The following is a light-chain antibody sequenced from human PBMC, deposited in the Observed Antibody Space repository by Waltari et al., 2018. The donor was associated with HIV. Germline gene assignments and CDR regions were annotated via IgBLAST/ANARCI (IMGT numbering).Light chain of an antibody. J-gene: IGLJ1*01. CDR3: SSYTGSSTLGV. CDR2: DVS. CDR1: SSDVGDYNY. Sequence: QSALTQPASVSGSPGQSITISCTGASSDVGDYNYVSWYQQHPGKAPKLMIYDVSNRPSGVSNRCAGSKSGNTASLTISGRQAEDEADYYCSSYTGSSTLGVFGTGTRVTVL. V-gene: IGLV2-14*03.